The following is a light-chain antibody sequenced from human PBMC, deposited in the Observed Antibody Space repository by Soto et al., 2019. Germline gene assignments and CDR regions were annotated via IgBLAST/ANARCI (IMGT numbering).Light chain of an antibody. Sequence: DIQMTQSPASLSASVGDRVTITCRASQGIGTSLAWYQQKPGKVPKLLIYAASTLQSGVPSRFSGSGSGTDFTLTISSLQPEDVATYYCQKCNSDPFTFGPGTKVAIK. J-gene: IGKJ3*01. CDR1: QGIGTS. CDR2: AAS. V-gene: IGKV1-27*01. CDR3: QKCNSDPFT.